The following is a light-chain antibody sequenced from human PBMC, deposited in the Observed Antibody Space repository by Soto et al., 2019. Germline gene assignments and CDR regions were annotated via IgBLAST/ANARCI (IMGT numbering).Light chain of an antibody. J-gene: IGLJ2*01. CDR2: DVT. V-gene: IGLV2-14*03. Sequence: QSALTQPASVSGSPGQSITISCTRTSSDVGGYNYVSWYQHHPGKAPKLMISDVTNRPSGVSNRFSGSKSGNTASLTISGLQAEDEGDYYCTSYTGSNTPVVFGGGTKLTVL. CDR3: TSYTGSNTPVV. CDR1: SSDVGGYNY.